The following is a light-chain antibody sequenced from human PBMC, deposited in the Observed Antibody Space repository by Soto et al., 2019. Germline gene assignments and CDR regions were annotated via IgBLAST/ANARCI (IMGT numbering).Light chain of an antibody. CDR3: SSYTSSSTLLVV. V-gene: IGLV2-14*01. J-gene: IGLJ2*01. CDR1: SSDVGGYNY. CDR2: DVS. Sequence: QSALTQPASVSGSPGQSITISCTGTSSDVGGYNYVSWYQQHPGKAPTLMIYDVSNRPSGVSNRFSGSKSGNTASLTISGLQAEDEADYYCSSYTSSSTLLVVFGGGTKLTVL.